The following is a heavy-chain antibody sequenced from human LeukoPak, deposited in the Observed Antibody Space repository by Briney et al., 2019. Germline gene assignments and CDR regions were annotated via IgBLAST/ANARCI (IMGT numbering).Heavy chain of an antibody. Sequence: ASVKVSCKASGYTFSDYYMHWVRQAPGRGLEWMGCVNLDSGVTDYAQKFQGRITMTRDTSISTAYMDLSSLKSDDTGIYFCAREPIRVFDYSDLWGRGTLVSVSS. CDR2: VNLDSGVT. CDR1: GYTFSDYY. D-gene: IGHD3-9*01. CDR3: AREPIRVFDYSDL. V-gene: IGHV1-2*02. J-gene: IGHJ2*01.